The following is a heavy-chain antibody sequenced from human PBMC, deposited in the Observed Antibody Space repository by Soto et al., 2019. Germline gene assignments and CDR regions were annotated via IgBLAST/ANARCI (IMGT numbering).Heavy chain of an antibody. Sequence: GGSLRLSCAASGFTFSSYWMSWVRQAPGKGLEWVANIKQDGSEKYYVDSVKGRFTISRDNAKNSLYLQMNSLRAEDTAVYYCARFYYDSSGYLPSPYYYYYGMDVWGQGSTVTVSS. D-gene: IGHD3-22*01. J-gene: IGHJ6*02. CDR2: IKQDGSEK. CDR3: ARFYYDSSGYLPSPYYYYYGMDV. CDR1: GFTFSSYW. V-gene: IGHV3-7*04.